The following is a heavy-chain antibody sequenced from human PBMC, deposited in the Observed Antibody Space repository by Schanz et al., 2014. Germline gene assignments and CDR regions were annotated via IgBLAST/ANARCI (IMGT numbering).Heavy chain of an antibody. J-gene: IGHJ3*01. Sequence: QVQLAESGGGVVQPGRSLRLSCAASGFNFGSHGMHWVRQAPGKGLEWVAVISYDGSFKNYADSVRGRITMSRDNSKNTMYLQINNLRADDTAVYYGARDLSGVVAFDSWGQGTMVTVSS. CDR2: ISYDGSFK. CDR1: GFNFGSHG. D-gene: IGHD7-27*01. V-gene: IGHV3-33*01. CDR3: ARDLSGVVAFDS.